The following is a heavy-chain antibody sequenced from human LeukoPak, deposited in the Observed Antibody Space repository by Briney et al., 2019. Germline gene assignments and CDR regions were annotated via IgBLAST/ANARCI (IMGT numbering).Heavy chain of an antibody. CDR1: GGSISSYY. J-gene: IGHJ5*02. D-gene: IGHD3-10*01. Sequence: PSETLSLTCTVSGGSISSYYWSWIRQPAGKGLEWIGRIYTSGSTNYNPSLKSRVTMSVDTSMNQFSLKLSSVTAADTAVYYCARDGPTYYYGSGSPRWFDPWGQGTLVTVSS. CDR3: ARDGPTYYYGSGSPRWFDP. CDR2: IYTSGST. V-gene: IGHV4-4*07.